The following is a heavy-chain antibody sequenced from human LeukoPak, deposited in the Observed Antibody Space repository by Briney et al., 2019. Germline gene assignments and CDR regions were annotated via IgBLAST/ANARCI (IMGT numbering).Heavy chain of an antibody. CDR1: GYAITSGYY. CDR3: ASRGHYTYYFDF. CDR2: VYHNGAT. Sequence: SETLSHTCTVSGYAITSGYYWGWVRQSSGKGLEWIGDVYHNGATFDNPSLKSRLSISVDTSKNQFSLNLSSVTAADTAVYYCASRGHYTYYFDFWGQGTLVTVSS. V-gene: IGHV4-38-2*02. D-gene: IGHD3-3*01. J-gene: IGHJ4*02.